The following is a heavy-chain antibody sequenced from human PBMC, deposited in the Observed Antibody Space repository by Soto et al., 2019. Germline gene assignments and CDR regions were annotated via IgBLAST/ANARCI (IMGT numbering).Heavy chain of an antibody. CDR2: IYSGGST. V-gene: IGHV3-53*01. CDR1: GFTVSSNY. Sequence: PGGSLRRSWAASGFTVSSNYMSWVGQAPGKGLEWVSVIYSGGSTYYADSVKGRFTISRDNSKNTLYLQMNSLRAEDTAVYYCARDMVRGYCSGGSCSANYYYGMDVWGQGTTVTFSS. J-gene: IGHJ6*02. CDR3: ARDMVRGYCSGGSCSANYYYGMDV. D-gene: IGHD2-15*01.